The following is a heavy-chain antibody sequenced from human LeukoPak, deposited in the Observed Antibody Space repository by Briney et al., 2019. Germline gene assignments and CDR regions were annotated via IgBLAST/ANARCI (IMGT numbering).Heavy chain of an antibody. J-gene: IGHJ4*01. CDR1: GLTFNTYW. Sequence: PGGSLRLSCAASGLTFNTYWMNWVRQAPGKGPEWVANISKDGSETKYVESVKGRFTISRDNAKNSVYLEMNSLRVEDTAVYYCVGGVGWLSDYWGHGTLVTVSS. CDR2: ISKDGSET. D-gene: IGHD1-26*01. CDR3: VGGVGWLSDY. V-gene: IGHV3-7*04.